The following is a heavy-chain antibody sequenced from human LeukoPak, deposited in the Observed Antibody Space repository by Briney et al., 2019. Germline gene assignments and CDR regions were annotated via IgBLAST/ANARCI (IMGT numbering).Heavy chain of an antibody. CDR2: ISSSGTTI. CDR1: GFTFSRYE. CDR3: ARFLVAAGGNDH. Sequence: PGGSLRLSCAASGFTFSRYEMNWVRQAPGKGLEWVSYISSSGTTIYYADSVKGRFTISRDNAKNSLYLQMNTLRAEDTAVYYCARFLVAAGGNDHGGRGTLVTVSS. J-gene: IGHJ4*02. V-gene: IGHV3-48*03. D-gene: IGHD4-23*01.